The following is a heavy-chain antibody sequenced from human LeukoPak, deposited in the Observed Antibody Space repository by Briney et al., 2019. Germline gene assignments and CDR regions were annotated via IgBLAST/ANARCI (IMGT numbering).Heavy chain of an antibody. Sequence: PGGSLRLSCAASGFTFSSYEMNWVRQAPGKGLEWVSYISSSGSTIYYADSVKGRFTISRDNSKNTLYLQMNSLRAEDTAVYYCARDRRGYSWLFDYWGQGTLVTVSS. CDR3: ARDRRGYSWLFDY. CDR2: ISSSGSTI. V-gene: IGHV3-48*03. D-gene: IGHD5-18*01. J-gene: IGHJ4*02. CDR1: GFTFSSYE.